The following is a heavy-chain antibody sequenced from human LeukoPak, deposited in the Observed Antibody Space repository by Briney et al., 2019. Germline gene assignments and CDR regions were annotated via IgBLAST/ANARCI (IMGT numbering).Heavy chain of an antibody. Sequence: SVKVSCKASGGTFSSYAISWVRQAPGQGLEWMGGIIPIFGTANYAQKFQGRVTITTDESTSTAYMELSSLRFEDTAVYYCARGVRDGYNRYYYYYMDVWGKGTTVTVSS. CDR1: GGTFSSYA. D-gene: IGHD5-24*01. J-gene: IGHJ6*03. V-gene: IGHV1-69*05. CDR2: IIPIFGTA. CDR3: ARGVRDGYNRYYYYYMDV.